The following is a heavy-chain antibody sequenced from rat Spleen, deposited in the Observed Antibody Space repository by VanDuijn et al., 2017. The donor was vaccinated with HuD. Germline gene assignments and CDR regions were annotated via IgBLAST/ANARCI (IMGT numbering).Heavy chain of an antibody. Sequence: EVQLVESGGGFVQPGRSMKLSCAASGFTFSNYWMTWIRQAPGKGLEWVASVSPTGGSTYYRDSVKGRFTFSRDNAKSTLYLQMNSLRSEDTATYYCTRDRETTRAYYFDYWGQGVMVTVSS. J-gene: IGHJ2*01. V-gene: IGHV5-31*01. CDR3: TRDRETTRAYYFDY. CDR1: GFTFSNYW. CDR2: VSPTGGST. D-gene: IGHD1-4*01.